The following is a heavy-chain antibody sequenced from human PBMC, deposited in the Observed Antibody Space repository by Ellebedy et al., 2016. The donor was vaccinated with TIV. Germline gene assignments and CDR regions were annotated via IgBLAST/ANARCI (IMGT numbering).Heavy chain of an antibody. CDR3: ARVGRWLHADY. CDR2: MNPNSGIT. J-gene: IGHJ4*02. Sequence: ASVKVSXXASGHTFNNYDINWLRQATGQGLEWMGWMNPNSGITGYAQKFQGRVTMTRNTSISTAYMELSRLRSDDTAVYYCARVGRWLHADYWGQGTLVTVSS. D-gene: IGHD5-24*01. CDR1: GHTFNNYD. V-gene: IGHV1-8*01.